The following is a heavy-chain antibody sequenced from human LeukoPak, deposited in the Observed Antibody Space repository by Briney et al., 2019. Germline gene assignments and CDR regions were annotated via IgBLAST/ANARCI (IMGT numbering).Heavy chain of an antibody. Sequence: PSGTLSLTCAVSGASISSPNWWSWVRQPPGKGLEWIGEIYHSGSTNYNPSLESRATISVDTSKNQFSLKLSSVTAADTAVYYCARDLRAKSLNGQRRVYYYYMDVWGKGTTVTVSS. CDR1: GASISSPNW. D-gene: IGHD1-26*01. CDR2: IYHSGST. V-gene: IGHV4-4*02. CDR3: ARDLRAKSLNGQRRVYYYYMDV. J-gene: IGHJ6*03.